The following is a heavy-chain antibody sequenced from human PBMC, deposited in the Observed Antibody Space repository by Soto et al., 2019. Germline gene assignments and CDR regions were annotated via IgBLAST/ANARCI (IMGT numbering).Heavy chain of an antibody. CDR2: TYYRSKWYN. CDR1: GDSVSSNSAA. D-gene: IGHD6-19*01. V-gene: IGHV6-1*01. J-gene: IGHJ4*02. CDR3: ERDAYSGGWYHCYGIDD. Sequence: PSQTLSLTCAISGDSVSSNSAAWNWIRQSPSRGLEWLGRTYYRSKWYNDYAVSVKSRITINPDTSKNQFSLQLNSVTPEDTAVYLCERDAYSGGWYHCYGIDDWGQGTLVTVSS.